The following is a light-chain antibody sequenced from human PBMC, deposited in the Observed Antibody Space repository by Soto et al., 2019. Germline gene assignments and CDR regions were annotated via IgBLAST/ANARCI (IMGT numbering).Light chain of an antibody. V-gene: IGLV2-11*01. CDR1: SSDIGAYNY. Sequence: QSVLTQPRSVSGSPGQSVTISCTGTSSDIGAYNYVSWYQQHPGKAPKLMIYHVTKRPSGVPDRFYGSKSGNAASLTISGLQAEDEADYYCCTDAGPYKVLGTGTKVTVL. CDR2: HVT. J-gene: IGLJ1*01. CDR3: CTDAGPYKV.